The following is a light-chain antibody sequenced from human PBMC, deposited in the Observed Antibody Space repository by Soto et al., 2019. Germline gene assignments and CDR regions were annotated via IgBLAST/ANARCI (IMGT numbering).Light chain of an antibody. CDR3: YQLYYYQLA. J-gene: IGKJ4*01. V-gene: IGKV1-9*01. CDR1: QAMSTT. Sequence: DIQLTQSPSFLSSFVGDTVTITCRASQAMSTTLAWYQQKQAKVPNLLLRSASTMQCGVPPRCSGGGSGTEFTLTISTLQPDDAGIYYCYQLYYYQLAFGRGTKVEIK. CDR2: SAS.